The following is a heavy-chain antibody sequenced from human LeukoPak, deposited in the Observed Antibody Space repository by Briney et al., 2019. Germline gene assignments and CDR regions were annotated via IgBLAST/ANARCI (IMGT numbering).Heavy chain of an antibody. CDR3: ASSYSSGWYRRVP. J-gene: IGHJ5*02. CDR1: GGSFSGYY. CDR2: INHSGST. Sequence: PSETLSLTCAVYGGSFSGYYWSWIRQPPGKGLEWIGEINHSGSTNYNPSLKSRVTISVDTSKNQFSLKLSSVTAADTAVYYCASSYSSGWYRRVPWGQGTLVTVSS. D-gene: IGHD6-19*01. V-gene: IGHV4-34*01.